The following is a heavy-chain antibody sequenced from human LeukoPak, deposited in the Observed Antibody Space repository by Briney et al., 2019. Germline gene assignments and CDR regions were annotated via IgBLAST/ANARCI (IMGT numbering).Heavy chain of an antibody. J-gene: IGHJ4*02. D-gene: IGHD1-26*01. CDR3: AKDHSGTYSYYFDY. V-gene: IGHV3-74*01. CDR1: GLTFSSYW. Sequence: GGSLRLSCAASGLTFSSYWMHWVRQAPGKGLVWVSRINTDGSTTNYADSVKGRFTISRDNSKNTLYLQMNSLRAEDTAVYFCAKDHSGTYSYYFDYWGQGTLVTVSS. CDR2: INTDGSTT.